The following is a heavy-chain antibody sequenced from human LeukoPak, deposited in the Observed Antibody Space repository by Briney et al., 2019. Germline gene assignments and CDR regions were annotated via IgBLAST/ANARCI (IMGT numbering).Heavy chain of an antibody. Sequence: GGSLRLSCAASGFTFSDYYMSWIRQAPGKGLEWVSYISSSGSTIYYADSVKGRFTISRDNAKNSLYLQMNSLRVEDTAVYYCARDNGNSYGHNWFDPWGQGTLVTVSS. V-gene: IGHV3-11*01. CDR1: GFTFSDYY. CDR3: ARDNGNSYGHNWFDP. J-gene: IGHJ5*02. D-gene: IGHD5-18*01. CDR2: ISSSGSTI.